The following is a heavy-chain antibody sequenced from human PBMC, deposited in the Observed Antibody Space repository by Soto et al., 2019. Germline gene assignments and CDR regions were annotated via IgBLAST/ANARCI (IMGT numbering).Heavy chain of an antibody. Sequence: QVQLVQSGAEVKKPGASVKVSCKASGYTFTSYAMHWVRQAPGQRLEWMGWINAGNGNTKYSQKFQGRVTITRDTSASTAYMELSSLRSEETAVYYCARGYVIAAAGTMGYWGQGTLVTVSS. CDR3: ARGYVIAAAGTMGY. CDR2: INAGNGNT. CDR1: GYTFTSYA. D-gene: IGHD6-13*01. J-gene: IGHJ4*02. V-gene: IGHV1-3*01.